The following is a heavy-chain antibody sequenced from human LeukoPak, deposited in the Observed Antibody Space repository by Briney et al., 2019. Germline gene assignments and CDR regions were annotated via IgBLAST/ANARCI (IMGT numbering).Heavy chain of an antibody. V-gene: IGHV4-34*01. CDR3: ARPSPYGVLHSYYFDH. D-gene: IGHD4-17*01. CDR1: GGSFSDYY. CDR2: INHSGSA. J-gene: IGHJ4*02. Sequence: SETLSLTCAVYGGSFSDYYWSWIRQPPGKGLEWIGEINHSGSANYNPSLESRVTMSVDTSKNQFSLKLNSVTAADTAVYYCARPSPYGVLHSYYFDHWGQGTLVTVSS.